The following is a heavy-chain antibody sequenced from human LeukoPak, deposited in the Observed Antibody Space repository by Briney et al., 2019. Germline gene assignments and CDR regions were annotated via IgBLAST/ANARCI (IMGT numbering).Heavy chain of an antibody. CDR1: GGSISSSSYY. D-gene: IGHD3-10*01. CDR2: IYYSGST. V-gene: IGHV4-39*01. J-gene: IGHJ4*02. CDR3: ARLNYYGSGSYYTPTFRGGFRLDY. Sequence: SETLSLTCTVSGGSISSSSYYWGWIRQPPGKGLEWIGSIYYSGSTYYNPSLKSRVTISVDTSKNQFSLKLSSVTAADTAEYYCARLNYYGSGSYYTPTFRGGFRLDYWGQGTLVTVSS.